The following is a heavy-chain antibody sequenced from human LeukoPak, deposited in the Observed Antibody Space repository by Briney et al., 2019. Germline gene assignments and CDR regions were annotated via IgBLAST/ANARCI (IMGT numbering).Heavy chain of an antibody. D-gene: IGHD3-22*01. CDR2: IRCDGADK. CDR1: GFTFNTYG. J-gene: IGHJ4*02. V-gene: IGHV3-30*02. Sequence: GGSLRLSCAASGFTFNTYGMHWVRQAPDKGLEGVAFIRCDGADKYYADSVKGRFTISRDNSKNTLYLQMNSLRVEDSAVYYCAKVLSKGGGYYLTDFWGQGTLVTVSS. CDR3: AKVLSKGGGYYLTDF.